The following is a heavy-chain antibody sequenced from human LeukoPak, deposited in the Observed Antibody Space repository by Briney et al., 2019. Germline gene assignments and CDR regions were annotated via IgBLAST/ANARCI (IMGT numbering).Heavy chain of an antibody. CDR3: AKATRQNFDWLFLFDP. Sequence: GGSLRLSCAASGFTFDDYAMHWVRQAPGKGLEWVSGISWNSGSIGYADSVKGRFTISRDNAKNSLYLQMSSLRAEDTALYYCAKATRQNFDWLFLFDPWGQGTLVTVSS. D-gene: IGHD3-9*01. J-gene: IGHJ5*02. CDR1: GFTFDDYA. CDR2: ISWNSGSI. V-gene: IGHV3-9*01.